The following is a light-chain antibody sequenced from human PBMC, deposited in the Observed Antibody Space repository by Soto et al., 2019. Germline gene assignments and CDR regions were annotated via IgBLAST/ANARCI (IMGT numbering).Light chain of an antibody. Sequence: ETVLTQSPATLSLSPGERATLSCRASQSVSSYLAWYQQKPGQAPRLLIYDASNRATGIPARFSGSGSGTDFTLTISSLEPADSAVYYCQQYGSSPTWTFGQGTKVDIK. CDR3: QQYGSSPTWT. CDR2: DAS. V-gene: IGKV3-11*01. CDR1: QSVSSY. J-gene: IGKJ1*01.